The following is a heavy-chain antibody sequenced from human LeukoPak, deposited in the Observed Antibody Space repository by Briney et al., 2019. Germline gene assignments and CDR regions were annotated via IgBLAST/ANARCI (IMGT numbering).Heavy chain of an antibody. CDR3: ASGWYYFDY. J-gene: IGHJ4*02. CDR1: GFTFSSYA. CDR2: ISGNGGSA. Sequence: GGSLRLSCVASGFTFSSYAMHWVRQAPGKGLEYVSGISGNGGSAFYANSVKGRFTISRDNAKNSLYLQMNSLRDEDTAVYYCASGWYYFDYWGQGTLVTVSS. V-gene: IGHV3-64*01. D-gene: IGHD6-19*01.